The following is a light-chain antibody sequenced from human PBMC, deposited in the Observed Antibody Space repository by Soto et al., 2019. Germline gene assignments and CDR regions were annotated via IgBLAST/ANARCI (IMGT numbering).Light chain of an antibody. CDR3: QHCGSSPT. CDR1: QSISSSY. V-gene: IGKV3-20*01. Sequence: EIALTQSPGTLSLSPGERATLSCGASQSISSSYLAWYQQKPGQAPRLLLYGASNRATGIPDRFSGSGSGTDFTLTISRLEPEDFAVYYCQHCGSSPTFGQGTKVDIK. CDR2: GAS. J-gene: IGKJ1*01.